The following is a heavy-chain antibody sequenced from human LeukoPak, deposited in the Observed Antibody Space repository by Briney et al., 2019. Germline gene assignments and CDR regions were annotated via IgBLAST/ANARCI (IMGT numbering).Heavy chain of an antibody. CDR1: GYTFTSYG. J-gene: IGHJ4*02. CDR3: ANSGYSYGTI. D-gene: IGHD5-18*01. V-gene: IGHV3-23*01. Sequence: ASVKVSCKASGYTFTSYGISWVRQAPGKGLDWVSTISASGDSTYYAGSVKGRFTISRDNSKNTLYLQMSSLRAEDTALYYCANSGYSYGTIWGQGTLVTVSS. CDR2: ISASGDST.